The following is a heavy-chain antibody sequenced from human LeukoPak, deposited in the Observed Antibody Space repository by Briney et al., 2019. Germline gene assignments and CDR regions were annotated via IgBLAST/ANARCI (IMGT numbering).Heavy chain of an antibody. D-gene: IGHD2-21*01. CDR2: IYHSGST. V-gene: IGHV4-38-2*02. Sequence: SETLSLTCTVSGYSISSGYCWGWIRQPPGKGLEWIGSIYHSGSTYYNPSLKSRVTISVDTSKNQFSLKLSSVTAADTAVYYCARDEDVFGVDYWGQGTLVTVSS. CDR3: ARDEDVFGVDY. J-gene: IGHJ4*02. CDR1: GYSISSGYC.